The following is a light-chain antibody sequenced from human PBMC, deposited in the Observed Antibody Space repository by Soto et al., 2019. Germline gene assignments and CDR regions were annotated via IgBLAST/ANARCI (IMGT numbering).Light chain of an antibody. J-gene: IGLJ2*01. CDR1: SNDVGGYNY. Sequence: QSALTQPASVSGSPGQSITIYCTGTSNDVGGYNYVSWYQQHPGKAPKLMIYDVSNRPSGVSNRFSGSKSGNTASLTISGLQTEDEADYYCSSYTGSSTIVFGGGTKLTVL. V-gene: IGLV2-14*01. CDR2: DVS. CDR3: SSYTGSSTIV.